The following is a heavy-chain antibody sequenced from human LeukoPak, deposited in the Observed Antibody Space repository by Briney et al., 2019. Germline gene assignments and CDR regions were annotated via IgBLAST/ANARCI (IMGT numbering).Heavy chain of an antibody. CDR1: GGSISSSSYY. CDR3: ATNPPSIVGAKGDRFDY. CDR2: IYYSAST. Sequence: PSETLSLTCTVSGGSISSSSYYWGWIRQPPGKGLEWIGSIYYSASTYYNPSLKSRVTISVDTSKNQFSLKLRSVTAADTALYYCATNPPSIVGAKGDRFDYWGQGTLVTVSS. J-gene: IGHJ4*02. V-gene: IGHV4-39*01. D-gene: IGHD1-26*01.